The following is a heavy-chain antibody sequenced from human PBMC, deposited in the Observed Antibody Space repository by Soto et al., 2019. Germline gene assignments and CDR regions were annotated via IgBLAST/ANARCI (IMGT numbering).Heavy chain of an antibody. V-gene: IGHV1-69*01. J-gene: IGHJ6*02. CDR3: ARGSPMITFGGVIDTYYYYGMDV. Sequence: QVQLVQSGAEVKKPGSSVKVSCKASGDTFSSYAISWVRQAPGQGLEWMGGIIPIFGTANYAQKFQGRVTITADESTSTAYMELSSLRSEDTAVYYCARGSPMITFGGVIDTYYYYGMDVWGQGTTVTVSS. D-gene: IGHD3-16*02. CDR1: GDTFSSYA. CDR2: IIPIFGTA.